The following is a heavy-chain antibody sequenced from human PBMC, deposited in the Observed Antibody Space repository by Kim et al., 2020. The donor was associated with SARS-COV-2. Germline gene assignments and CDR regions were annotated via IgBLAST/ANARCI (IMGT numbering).Heavy chain of an antibody. V-gene: IGHV3-9*01. CDR2: ISWNSGSI. J-gene: IGHJ4*02. CDR1: GFTFDDYA. Sequence: GGSLRLSCAASGFTFDDYAMHWVRQAPGKGLEWVSGISWNSGSIGYADSVKGRFTISRDNAKNSLYLQMNSLRAEDTALYYCAKDIWGGYSYVSPFDYWGQGTLVTVSS. D-gene: IGHD5-18*01. CDR3: AKDIWGGYSYVSPFDY.